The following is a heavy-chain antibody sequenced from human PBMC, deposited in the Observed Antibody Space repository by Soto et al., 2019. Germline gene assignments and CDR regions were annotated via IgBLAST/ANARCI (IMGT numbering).Heavy chain of an antibody. CDR2: ISYDGSNK. V-gene: IGHV3-30*18. CDR1: GFTFSSYG. CDR3: AKNSPYYYDSSGRKLDSFDI. J-gene: IGHJ3*02. Sequence: QVQLVESGGGVVQPGRSLRLCCAASGFTFSSYGMHWVRQAPGKGLGWVAVISYDGSNKYYADSVKGRFTISRDNSKNTLYLQMTSLRAEDTAVYYCAKNSPYYYDSSGRKLDSFDIWGQGTMVTVSS. D-gene: IGHD3-22*01.